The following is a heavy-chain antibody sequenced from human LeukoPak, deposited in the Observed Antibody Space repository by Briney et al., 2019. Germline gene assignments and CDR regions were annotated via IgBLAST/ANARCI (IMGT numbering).Heavy chain of an antibody. V-gene: IGHV3-48*01. J-gene: IGHJ4*02. Sequence: GGSLRLSCAASGFTFSSYSMNWVRQAPGKGLEWVSYISSSSSTIYYADSVKGRFTISRDNAKNSLYLQMNSLRAGDTAVYYCAGSPPYDFWSGYSYFDYWGQGTLVTVSS. CDR1: GFTFSSYS. D-gene: IGHD3-3*01. CDR3: AGSPPYDFWSGYSYFDY. CDR2: ISSSSSTI.